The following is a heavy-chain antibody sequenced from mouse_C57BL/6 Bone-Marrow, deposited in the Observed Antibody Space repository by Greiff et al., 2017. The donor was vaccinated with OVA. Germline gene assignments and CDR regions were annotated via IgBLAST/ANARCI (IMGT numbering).Heavy chain of an antibody. CDR3: AREDDYDWYFDV. J-gene: IGHJ1*03. CDR1: GYAFSSSW. Sequence: QVQLKESGPDLVKPGASVKISCKASGYAFSSSWMNWVKQRPGKGLEWIGRIYPGDGDTNYNGKFKGKATLTAAKSSSTAYMQLSSLTSEDSAVYFCAREDDYDWYFDVWGTGTTVTVSS. CDR2: IYPGDGDT. V-gene: IGHV1-82*01. D-gene: IGHD2-4*01.